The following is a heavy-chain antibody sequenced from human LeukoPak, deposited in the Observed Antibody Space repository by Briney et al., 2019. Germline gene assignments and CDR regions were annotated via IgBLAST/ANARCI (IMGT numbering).Heavy chain of an antibody. D-gene: IGHD6-25*01. V-gene: IGHV3-7*01. CDR3: ARVGGPAGY. CDR1: GFTFSNYW. Sequence: GGSLRLSCAASGFTFSNYWMSWVRQAPGKGLEWVANIKQDRNEKYYVDSVKGRFTISRDNAKNSLYLEMNSLRAEDTAVYYCARVGGPAGYWGQGTLVTVSS. J-gene: IGHJ4*02. CDR2: IKQDRNEK.